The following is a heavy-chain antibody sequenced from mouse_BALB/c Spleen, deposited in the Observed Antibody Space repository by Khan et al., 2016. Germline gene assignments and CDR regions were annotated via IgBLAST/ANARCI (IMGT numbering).Heavy chain of an antibody. CDR2: INPDSSTI. D-gene: IGHD1-2*01. V-gene: IGHV4-1*02. CDR3: ARLHYYGDMNY. CDR1: GFDFSRYW. J-gene: IGHJ2*01. Sequence: EVKLLESGGGLVQPGGSLKLSCAASGFDFSRYWMSWVRQAPGQGLEWIGEINPDSSTINYTPSLKDKFIISRDNAKNTLYLHMSKVRSEDTALYFGARLHYYGDMNYWGQGTTLTVSS.